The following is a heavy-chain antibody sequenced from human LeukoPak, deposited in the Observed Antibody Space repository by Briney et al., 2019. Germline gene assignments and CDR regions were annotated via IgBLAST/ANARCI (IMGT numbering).Heavy chain of an antibody. J-gene: IGHJ4*02. CDR2: ISAYNGNT. CDR1: GHTFTSYG. V-gene: IGHV1-18*01. D-gene: IGHD3-22*01. CDR3: ARAIKEYYYDSSGCYYFDY. Sequence: VASVKVSCKASGHTFTSYGISWVRQAPGQGLEWMGWISAYNGNTNYAQKLQGRVTMTTDTSTSTAYMELRSLRSDDTAVYYCARAIKEYYYDSSGCYYFDYWGQGTLVTVSS.